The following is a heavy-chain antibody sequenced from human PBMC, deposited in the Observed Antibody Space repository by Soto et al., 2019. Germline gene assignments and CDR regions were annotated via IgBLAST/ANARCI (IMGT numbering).Heavy chain of an antibody. CDR2: MDHSGANT. V-gene: IGHV3-23*01. CDR1: GFTLSSHA. D-gene: IGHD2-8*01. Sequence: PGGSLRLSCVASGFTLSSHAMTCVRQAPGKGLEWVSSMDHSGANTHYADSVKGRFTISRDNSRNTLELQMNNLRAEDTALYYCVSWVSTHCDFWGQGTLVTVSS. CDR3: VSWVSTHCDF. J-gene: IGHJ4*02.